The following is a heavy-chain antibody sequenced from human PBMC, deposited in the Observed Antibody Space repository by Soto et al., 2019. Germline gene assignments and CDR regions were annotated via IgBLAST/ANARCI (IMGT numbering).Heavy chain of an antibody. CDR1: GGSISSYY. D-gene: IGHD2-2*02. V-gene: IGHV4-4*07. CDR2: IYTSGST. J-gene: IGHJ2*01. Sequence: PSETLSLTCTVSGGSISSYYWSWIRQPAGKGLEWIGRIYTSGSTNYNPSLKSRVTMSVDTSKNQFSLKLSSVTAADTAVYYCAREEYCSSTSCYTGYFDLWGRGTLVTVSS. CDR3: AREEYCSSTSCYTGYFDL.